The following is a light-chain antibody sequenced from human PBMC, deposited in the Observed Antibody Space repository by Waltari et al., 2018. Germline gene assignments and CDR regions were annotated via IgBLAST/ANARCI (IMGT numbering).Light chain of an antibody. CDR2: EVS. CDR3: SLYTSSSTFVV. J-gene: IGLJ2*01. V-gene: IGLV2-18*01. CDR1: SSDVGSYNR. Sequence: QSALTQPPSVSGSPGQSVTISCTGTSSDVGSYNRFSWYQQPRGPAPNLMIYEVSNRPSGVPDRFSGSKSGNTASLTISGLQAEDEADYYCSLYTSSSTFVVFGGGTKLTVL.